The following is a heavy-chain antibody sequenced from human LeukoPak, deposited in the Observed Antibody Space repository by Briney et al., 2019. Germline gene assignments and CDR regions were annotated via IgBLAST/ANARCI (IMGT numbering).Heavy chain of an antibody. J-gene: IGHJ1*01. D-gene: IGHD3-9*01. Sequence: GGSLRLSCAASGFTFKTYWMHWVRQAPGKGLVWVSHINTDGSNTNYADSVKGRFTISRDNAKNTLFLQMNSLRAEDTAVYYCARDGHYDILTGYFQDWGQGTLVTVSS. CDR1: GFTFKTYW. CDR3: ARDGHYDILTGYFQD. V-gene: IGHV3-74*01. CDR2: INTDGSNT.